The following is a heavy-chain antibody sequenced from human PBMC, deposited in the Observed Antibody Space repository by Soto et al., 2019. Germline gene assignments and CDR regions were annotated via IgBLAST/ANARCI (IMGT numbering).Heavy chain of an antibody. CDR2: IFGDDDK. D-gene: IGHD3-16*01. Sequence: QITLKESGPTLVKPTQTLTLTCTVSGFSLSTTGVGVGWIRQAPGKALDYLALIFGDDDKYYSPPLKSRITITKDTSENQVVLTLTDVAPVDTATYYCAYRRLQGATYFDLWGRGTLVTVSS. J-gene: IGHJ2*01. CDR3: AYRRLQGATYFDL. CDR1: GFSLSTTGVG. V-gene: IGHV2-5*02.